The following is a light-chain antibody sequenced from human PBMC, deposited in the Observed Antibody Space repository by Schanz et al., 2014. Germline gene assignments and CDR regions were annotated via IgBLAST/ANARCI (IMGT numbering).Light chain of an antibody. CDR2: DVS. CDR3: AAWDDSLNGQL. CDR1: GSDFGGYNY. V-gene: IGLV2-11*01. Sequence: QSALTQPRSVSGSPGQSVTISCTGTGSDFGGYNYVSWHQHHPGKAPKLMIYDVSKRPSGVPDRFSGSKSGNTASLTISGLQAEDESDYYCAAWDDSLNGQLFGGGTKVTVL. J-gene: IGLJ3*02.